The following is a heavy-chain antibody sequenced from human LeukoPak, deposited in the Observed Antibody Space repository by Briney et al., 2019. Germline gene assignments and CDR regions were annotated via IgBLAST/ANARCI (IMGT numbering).Heavy chain of an antibody. D-gene: IGHD6-19*01. V-gene: IGHV1-18*01. Sequence: ASVKVSCKASGYTFTSYGISLVRQAPGQGLEWMGWISAYNGNTNYAQKLQGRVTMTTDTSTSTAYMELRSLRSDDTAVYYCARVGPWGQWLYLSYYYGMDVWGQGTTVTVSS. CDR2: ISAYNGNT. CDR3: ARVGPWGQWLYLSYYYGMDV. J-gene: IGHJ6*02. CDR1: GYTFTSYG.